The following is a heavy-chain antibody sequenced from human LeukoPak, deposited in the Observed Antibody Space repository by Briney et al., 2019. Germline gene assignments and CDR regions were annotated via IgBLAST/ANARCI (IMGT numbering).Heavy chain of an antibody. V-gene: IGHV4-38-2*02. CDR3: ARDLGVKYYSASSGYFDY. CDR1: GYSISTGYH. Sequence: SETLSLTCSVSGYSISTGYHWGWIRQSPGKGLEWIGSIYHTGDSYHNPSLESRVTILVDTSKNQLSLKLSSVTAADTAVYYRARDLGVKYYSASSGYFDYWGQGTLVTVSS. CDR2: IYHTGDS. D-gene: IGHD3-22*01. J-gene: IGHJ4*02.